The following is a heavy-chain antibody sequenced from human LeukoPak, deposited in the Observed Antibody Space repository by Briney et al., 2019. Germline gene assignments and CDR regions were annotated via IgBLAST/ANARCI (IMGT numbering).Heavy chain of an antibody. V-gene: IGHV1-18*01. D-gene: IGHD3-16*02. CDR3: ARVKGSFRPIDY. Sequence: ASVTVSCKASGYTFTNYGISWVRQAPGQGLEWMGWISAYNGNTNYAQKFQGRVTMTTDTSTSTGYMELRSLRSDDTAVYYCARVKGSFRPIDYWGQGTLVTVSS. J-gene: IGHJ4*02. CDR1: GYTFTNYG. CDR2: ISAYNGNT.